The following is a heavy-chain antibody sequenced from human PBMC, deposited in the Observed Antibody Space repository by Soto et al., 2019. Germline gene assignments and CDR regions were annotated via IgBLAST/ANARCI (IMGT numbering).Heavy chain of an antibody. J-gene: IGHJ3*02. CDR1: GFTFSSYR. D-gene: IGHD6-19*01. CDR3: ARDRDSGWYSALDI. Sequence: GGSLRLSCAASGFTFSSYRMHWVRQAPGKGLEWVAVIWYDGSNKYYADSVKGRFTISRDNSKNTLYLQMNSLRAEDTAVYYCARDRDSGWYSALDIWGQGTMVTVSS. V-gene: IGHV3-33*01. CDR2: IWYDGSNK.